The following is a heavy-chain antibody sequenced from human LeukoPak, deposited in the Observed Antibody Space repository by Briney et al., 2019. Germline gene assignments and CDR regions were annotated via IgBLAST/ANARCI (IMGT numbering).Heavy chain of an antibody. CDR2: IIPIFGTA. CDR3: ARNDILTGYYSDYYYMDV. CDR1: GGTFSSYA. V-gene: IGHV1-69*05. J-gene: IGHJ6*03. Sequence: SVKVSCKASGGTFSSYAISWVRQAPGQGLEWMGGIIPIFGTANYAQRFQGRVTITTDESTSTAYMGLSSLRSEDTAVYYCARNDILTGYYSDYYYMDVWGKGTTVTVSS. D-gene: IGHD3-9*01.